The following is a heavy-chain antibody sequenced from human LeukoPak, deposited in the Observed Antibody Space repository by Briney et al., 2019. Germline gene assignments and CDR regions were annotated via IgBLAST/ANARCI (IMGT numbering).Heavy chain of an antibody. D-gene: IGHD1-26*01. J-gene: IGHJ5*02. CDR3: ARVGGVVGADDS. Sequence: SETLSLTCTVSGGSISSYYWSWIRQPPGKGLEWIGYIYYSGSTNYNPSLKSRVTISVDTSKNQFSLKLSSVTAADTAVYYCARVGGVVGADDSWGQGTLVTVSS. CDR2: IYYSGST. V-gene: IGHV4-59*01. CDR1: GGSISSYY.